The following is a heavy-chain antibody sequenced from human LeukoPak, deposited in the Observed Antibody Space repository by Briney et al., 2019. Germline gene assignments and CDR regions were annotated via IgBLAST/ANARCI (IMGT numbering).Heavy chain of an antibody. CDR2: IYYTGST. CDR1: GGSISTNY. V-gene: IGHV4-59*01. CDR3: ARAERASYAFDI. J-gene: IGHJ3*02. Sequence: SETLSLTSTGSGGSISTNYWIWIRQPPGKGLEWTEYIYYTGSTNYNPSLKSRVTMSVDTSKKQFSLKVTSVTAADTAVYYCARAERASYAFDIWGQGTMVTVSS.